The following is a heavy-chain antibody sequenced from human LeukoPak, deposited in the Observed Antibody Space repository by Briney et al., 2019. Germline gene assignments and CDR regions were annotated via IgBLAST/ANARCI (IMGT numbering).Heavy chain of an antibody. CDR2: IYYSGST. V-gene: IGHV4-30-4*08. CDR3: ARAFPFDDYGDPDAFDI. D-gene: IGHD4-17*01. J-gene: IGHJ3*02. CDR1: GVSMSSGAFY. Sequence: TSETLSLTCTVSGVSMSSGAFYWSWIRQHPEKGLKLIEKIYYSGSTYNHPSLKSRVTISVDRSKNQFSLKLTSVTAADTAVYYCARAFPFDDYGDPDAFDIWGQGTMVTVSS.